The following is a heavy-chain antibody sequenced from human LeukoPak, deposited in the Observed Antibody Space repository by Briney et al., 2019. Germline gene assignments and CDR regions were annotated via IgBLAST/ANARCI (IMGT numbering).Heavy chain of an antibody. CDR1: GGSFSGYY. CDR3: ARGGEWLDNWSDP. V-gene: IGHV4-34*01. Sequence: SETLSLTCAVYGGSFSGYYWSWIRQPPGKGLEWIGEINHSGSTNYNPSLKSRVTISVDTSKNQFSLKLSSVTAADTAVYYCARGGEWLDNWSDPWGQGTLVTVSS. CDR2: INHSGST. D-gene: IGHD6-19*01. J-gene: IGHJ5*02.